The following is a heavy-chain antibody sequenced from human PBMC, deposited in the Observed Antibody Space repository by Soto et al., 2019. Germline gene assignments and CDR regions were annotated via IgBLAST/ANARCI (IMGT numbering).Heavy chain of an antibody. J-gene: IGHJ5*02. Sequence: RASVKVSCKASGYTFTAQYLHWVRKAPGEGLEWMGWINPTTGATRYAQKFQGRVTMTRDTSMSTAYLEVRSLRPDDTAVYYCAKGVSSWVSWFVPWGQGTLVTVSS. D-gene: IGHD6-19*01. CDR1: GYTFTAQY. V-gene: IGHV1-2*02. CDR2: INPTTGAT. CDR3: AKGVSSWVSWFVP.